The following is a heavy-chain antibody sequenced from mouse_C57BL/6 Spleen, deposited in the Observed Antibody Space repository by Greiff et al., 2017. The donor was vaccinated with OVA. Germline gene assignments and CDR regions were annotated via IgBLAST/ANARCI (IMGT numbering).Heavy chain of an antibody. CDR3: ARDGNGNYEGYFDY. D-gene: IGHD2-1*01. J-gene: IGHJ2*01. Sequence: EVMLVESGGGLVKPGGSLKLSCAASGFTFSSYAMSWVRQTPEKRLEWVATISDGGSYTYYPDNVKGRFTIARDNAKNNLYLQMSHLKSEDTAMYYCARDGNGNYEGYFDYWGQGTTLTVSS. V-gene: IGHV5-4*01. CDR2: ISDGGSYT. CDR1: GFTFSSYA.